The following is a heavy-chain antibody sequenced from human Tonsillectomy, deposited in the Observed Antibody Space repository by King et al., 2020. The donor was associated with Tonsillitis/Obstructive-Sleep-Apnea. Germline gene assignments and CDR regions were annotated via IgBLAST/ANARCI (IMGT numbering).Heavy chain of an antibody. CDR2: ISYDGSNK. V-gene: IGHV3-30*04. D-gene: IGHD6-6*01. Sequence: VQLVESGGGVVQPGRSLRLSCAASGFTFSSYAMHWVRQASGKGLEGVAVISYDGSNKYYADSVKGRFTISRDNSKNTLYLQMNSLRAEDTAVYYCARDPEGSSSYTYYYYYMDVWGKGTTVTVSS. CDR1: GFTFSSYA. J-gene: IGHJ6*03. CDR3: ARDPEGSSSYTYYYYYMDV.